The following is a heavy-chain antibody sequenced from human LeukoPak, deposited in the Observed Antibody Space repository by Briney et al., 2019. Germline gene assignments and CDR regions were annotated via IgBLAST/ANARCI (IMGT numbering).Heavy chain of an antibody. V-gene: IGHV3-74*01. J-gene: IGHJ4*02. CDR1: GFTFSSYM. CDR3: ARDWRGSLDY. D-gene: IGHD1-26*01. CDR2: ITNDGTI. Sequence: GGLLRLSCAASGFTFSSYMMHWVRQAPGKGLVWVSHITNDGTIRYADSVKGRFTISRDNAKNTLYLQMNSLRAEDTAVYYCARDWRGSLDYWGQGTLVTVPS.